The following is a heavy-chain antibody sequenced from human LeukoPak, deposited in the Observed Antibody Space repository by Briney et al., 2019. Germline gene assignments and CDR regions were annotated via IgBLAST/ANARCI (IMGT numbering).Heavy chain of an antibody. Sequence: PSETLSLTCTVSGGSISSYYWSWIRQPPGKGLEWIGYIYYSGSTNYNPSLKSRVTISVDTSKNQFSLKLSSVTAADTAVYYCAREGPDDASDIWGQGTMVTVSS. CDR3: AREGPDDASDI. J-gene: IGHJ3*02. CDR2: IYYSGST. CDR1: GGSISSYY. V-gene: IGHV4-59*01.